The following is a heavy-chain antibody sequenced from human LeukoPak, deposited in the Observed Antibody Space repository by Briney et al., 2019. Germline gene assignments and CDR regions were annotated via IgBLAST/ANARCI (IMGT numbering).Heavy chain of an antibody. CDR1: GYSFTSYW. CDR2: IGPSDSYT. V-gene: IGHV5-10-1*01. J-gene: IGHJ4*02. CDR3: ARRPTNYYDGSAFDY. Sequence: NRGESLKISCKGSGYSFTSYWSSWVRQMPGKGLEWMGRIGPSDSYTNYSPSFQGHVTISADKSISTAYLQLSSLKASDTAMYYCARRPTNYYDGSAFDYWGQGTLVTVSS. D-gene: IGHD3-22*01.